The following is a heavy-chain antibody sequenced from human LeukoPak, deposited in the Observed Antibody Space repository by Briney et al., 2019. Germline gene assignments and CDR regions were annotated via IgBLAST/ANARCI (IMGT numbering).Heavy chain of an antibody. V-gene: IGHV3-30*03. J-gene: IGHJ3*02. CDR3: ARTPPAFDI. Sequence: PGGSLRLSCAASGFTFSNYGIHWVRQAPGKGLERVAVISYDGSNKYYADSVKGRCTISRDKSKNTVYLQMNSLRAEDTAIYYCARTPPAFDIWGQGTMVTVSS. D-gene: IGHD2-15*01. CDR1: GFTFSNYG. CDR2: ISYDGSNK.